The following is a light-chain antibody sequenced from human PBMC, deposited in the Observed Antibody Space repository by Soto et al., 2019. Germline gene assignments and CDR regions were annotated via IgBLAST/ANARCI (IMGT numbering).Light chain of an antibody. Sequence: EIVMTQSPATLSVSPGERATLSCRASQSVSTNLAWYQQKPGQAPRLLIYGASTRATGVPARFIGSGSGTEFTLTISSLQSEDLAVYYCQQFHNWPLLTFGPGTKVYIK. CDR2: GAS. CDR1: QSVSTN. CDR3: QQFHNWPLLT. J-gene: IGKJ3*01. V-gene: IGKV3-15*01.